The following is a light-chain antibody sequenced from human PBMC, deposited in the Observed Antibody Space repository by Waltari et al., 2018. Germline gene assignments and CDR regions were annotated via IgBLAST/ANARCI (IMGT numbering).Light chain of an antibody. Sequence: SSELTQDPAVPVAMGPTVRIPCPGYSLRTSYASRYQQRPGKAPIPVIYDKNNRPSGVPDRFSGSSSHNTGSLTITGAQAEDEASYYCHSRDASGVAGSFGGGTKLTVL. CDR2: DKN. V-gene: IGLV3-19*01. CDR3: HSRDASGVAGS. CDR1: SLRTSY. J-gene: IGLJ2*01.